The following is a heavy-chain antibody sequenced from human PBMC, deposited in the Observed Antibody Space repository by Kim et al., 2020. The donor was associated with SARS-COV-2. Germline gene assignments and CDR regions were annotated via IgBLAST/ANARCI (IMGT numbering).Heavy chain of an antibody. J-gene: IGHJ2*01. V-gene: IGHV3-13*01. D-gene: IGHD4-17*01. Sequence: SVKGRFTISRENAKNSLYLQMNSLRAGDTAVYYCARVPPRGDYVDWYFDLWGRGTLVTVSS. CDR3: ARVPPRGDYVDWYFDL.